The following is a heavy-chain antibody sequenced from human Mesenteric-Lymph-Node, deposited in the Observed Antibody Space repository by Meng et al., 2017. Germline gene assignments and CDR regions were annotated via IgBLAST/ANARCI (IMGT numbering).Heavy chain of an antibody. CDR1: GCSVSSCGYY. CDR3: ARVSSGWDYFDY. CDR2: IYYSGST. D-gene: IGHD6-19*01. Sequence: QVQLPESGPGLVQPSQTLSLTCTVSGCSVSSCGYYWTWIRQHPGKGLEWFGHIYYSGSTFYHPSLKRRVIISIDTSKNQFPLNLRSVTAADTAVYYCARVSSGWDYFDYWGQGTLVTVSS. J-gene: IGHJ4*02. V-gene: IGHV4-31*03.